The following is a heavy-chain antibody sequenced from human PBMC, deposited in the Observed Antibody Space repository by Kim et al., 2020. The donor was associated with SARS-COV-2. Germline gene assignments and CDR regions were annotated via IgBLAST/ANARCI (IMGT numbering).Heavy chain of an antibody. CDR3: ARDEYRTIDYGGNGGGNYFDY. V-gene: IGHV3-33*05. Sequence: GGSLRLSCAASGFTFSSYGMHWVRQAPGKGLEWVAVISYDGSNKYYADSVKGRFTISRDNSKNTLYLQMNSLRAEDTAVYYCARDEYRTIDYGGNGGGNYFDYWGQGTLVTVSS. D-gene: IGHD4-17*01. CDR2: ISYDGSNK. J-gene: IGHJ4*02. CDR1: GFTFSSYG.